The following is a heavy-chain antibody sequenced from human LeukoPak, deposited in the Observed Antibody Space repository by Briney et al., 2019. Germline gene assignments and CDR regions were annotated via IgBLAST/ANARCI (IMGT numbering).Heavy chain of an antibody. CDR3: AKQASGSGWYVDC. V-gene: IGHV3-23*01. CDR2: ISGSGDST. D-gene: IGHD6-19*01. J-gene: IGHJ4*02. CDR1: GFTFSNYA. Sequence: SGGSLRLSCAASGFTFSNYAMSWVRQAPGKGLEWVSIISGSGDSTYYADSVKGRFTISRDNSKVTLYLQINSLRAEDTAEYFCAKQASGSGWYVDCWGQGTLVTVSS.